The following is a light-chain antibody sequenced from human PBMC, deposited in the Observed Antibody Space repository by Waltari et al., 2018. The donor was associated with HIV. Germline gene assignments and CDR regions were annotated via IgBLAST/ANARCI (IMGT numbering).Light chain of an antibody. CDR3: QQAQSFPHT. CDR2: GAF. Sequence: DIQMAQSPSNVSAFVGGTVTITCRPSRDIATSLAWYQFRPGRPPKLLIYGAFQVETGVQSRFGGAGSGTEFTLTIPSLQPEDFATYFCQQAQSFPHTFGGGTRVGIK. V-gene: IGKV1-12*01. CDR1: RDIATS. J-gene: IGKJ4*01.